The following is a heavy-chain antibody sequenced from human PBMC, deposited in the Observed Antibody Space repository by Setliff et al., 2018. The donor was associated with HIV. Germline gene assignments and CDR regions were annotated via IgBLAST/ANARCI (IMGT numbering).Heavy chain of an antibody. J-gene: IGHJ6*03. CDR2: IRSKAYGGTT. D-gene: IGHD2-2*02. Sequence: QPGGSLRLSCTASGFTFGDYAMSWVRQAPGKGLEWVGFIRSKAYGGTTEYAASVKGRFTISRDDSKSIAYLQMNSLKTEDTAVYYCTRVREVPAAIPDYYYYMDVWGKGTTVTVSS. CDR3: TRVREVPAAIPDYYYYMDV. V-gene: IGHV3-49*04. CDR1: GFTFGDYA.